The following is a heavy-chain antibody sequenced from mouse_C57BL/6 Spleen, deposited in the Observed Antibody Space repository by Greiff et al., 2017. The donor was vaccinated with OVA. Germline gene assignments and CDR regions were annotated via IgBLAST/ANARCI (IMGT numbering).Heavy chain of an antibody. D-gene: IGHD2-1*01. Sequence: EVQLVESGGGLVQPKGSLKLSCAASGFSFNTYAMNWVRQAPGKGLEWVARIRSKSNNYATYYADSGKDRFTISRDDTEGMLYLQMNNLETEDVAMYYCVRPYGNGFAYWGQGTLVTVSA. V-gene: IGHV10-1*01. CDR1: GFSFNTYA. CDR2: IRSKSNNYAT. J-gene: IGHJ3*01. CDR3: VRPYGNGFAY.